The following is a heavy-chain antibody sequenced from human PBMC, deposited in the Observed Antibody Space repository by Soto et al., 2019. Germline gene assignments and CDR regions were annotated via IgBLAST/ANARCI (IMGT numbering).Heavy chain of an antibody. CDR1: GSRFSNYV. Sequence: QVQLVQSVAEVKTPGSSLKVSCKVSGSRFSNYVISWVRHAPGHGLEWLGRIIPIFNSTKYAQRFQGRVTITADKSTSTASMDLSSLSSDDTDVYYCTREGRGKKASYNGRVSLCYWGQGTLVTVSS. CDR2: IIPIFNST. D-gene: IGHD2-2*02. CDR3: TREGRGKKASYNGRVSLCY. J-gene: IGHJ1*01. V-gene: IGHV1-69*06.